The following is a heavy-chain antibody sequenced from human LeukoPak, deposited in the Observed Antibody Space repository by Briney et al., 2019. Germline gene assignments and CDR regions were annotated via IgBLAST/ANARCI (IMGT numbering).Heavy chain of an antibody. V-gene: IGHV4-59*01. CDR2: ISYSGST. D-gene: IGHD3-10*01. J-gene: IGHJ5*02. CDR3: ARLLMVRGVMRWFDP. CDR1: GGSISDYY. Sequence: SETLSLTCTVSGGSISDYYWSWIRQPPGKGLEWIGYISYSGSTDYNPSLKSRVTISVDTSKNQFSLKLSSVTAADTAVYYCARLLMVRGVMRWFDPWGQGTLVTVSS.